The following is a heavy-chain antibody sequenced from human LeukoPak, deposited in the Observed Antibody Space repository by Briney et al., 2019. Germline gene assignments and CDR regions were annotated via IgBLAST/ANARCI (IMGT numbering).Heavy chain of an antibody. CDR1: GGSFRGYY. D-gene: IGHD2-15*01. CDR3: AKVVDSNDAFDI. V-gene: IGHV4-34*01. Sequence: SETLSLTCAVYGGSFRGYYWSWLRQPPGRGLEWIGEINHSGSTNYNPSLKSRVTISVDTSKNQFSLKLSSVTAADTAVYYCAKVVDSNDAFDIWGQGTMVTVSS. CDR2: INHSGST. J-gene: IGHJ3*02.